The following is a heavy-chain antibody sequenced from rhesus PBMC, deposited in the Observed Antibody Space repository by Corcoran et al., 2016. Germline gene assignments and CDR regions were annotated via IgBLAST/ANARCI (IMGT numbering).Heavy chain of an antibody. D-gene: IGHD3-34*01. CDR2: ISGSRGST. Sequence: VQLPESGPGLLTPSETLSLTCAFSGGFISRCSCWRLIRPPPGKGLEWSGYISGSRGSTYYNPSLKSRGTISKDTAKNQFSLKLSSVTAADTAVYYCARDTAGYYFDYWGQGVLVTVSS. CDR3: ARDTAGYYFDY. CDR1: GGFISRCSC. J-gene: IGHJ4*01. V-gene: IGHV4S19*01.